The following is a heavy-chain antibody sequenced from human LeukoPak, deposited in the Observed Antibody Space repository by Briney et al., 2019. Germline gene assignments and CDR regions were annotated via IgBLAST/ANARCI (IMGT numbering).Heavy chain of an antibody. CDR3: AREVREDTAMAYYYYYGMDV. CDR1: GYTFTGYY. J-gene: IGHJ6*02. CDR2: INPNSGGT. D-gene: IGHD5-18*01. V-gene: IGHV1-2*02. Sequence: ASVKVSCKASGYTFTGYYMHWVRQAPGQRLEWMGWINPNSGGTNYAQKFQGRVTMTRDTSISTAYMELSRLRSDDTAVYYCAREVREDTAMAYYYYYGMDVWGQGTTVTVSS.